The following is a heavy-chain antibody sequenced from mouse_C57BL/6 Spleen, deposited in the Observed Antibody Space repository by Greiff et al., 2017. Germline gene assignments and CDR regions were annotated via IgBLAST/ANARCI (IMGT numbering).Heavy chain of an antibody. Sequence: EVQLQQSGPVLVKPGASVKMSCKASGYTFTDYYMNWVKQSHGKSLEWIGVINPYNGGTSYNQKFKGKATLTVDKSSSTAYMELNSLTSEDSAVYYCARSGLGRFDYWGQGTTLTVSS. V-gene: IGHV1-19*01. D-gene: IGHD4-1*01. CDR2: INPYNGGT. CDR3: ARSGLGRFDY. J-gene: IGHJ2*01. CDR1: GYTFTDYY.